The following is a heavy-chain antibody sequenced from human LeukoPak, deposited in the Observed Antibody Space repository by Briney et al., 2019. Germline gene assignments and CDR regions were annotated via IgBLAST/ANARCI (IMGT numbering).Heavy chain of an antibody. CDR2: ISSSSTI. CDR3: ARSIAAAGTTDAFDI. D-gene: IGHD6-13*01. Sequence: GGSLRLSCAASGFTFSDYYMNWVPQAPGKGLEWVSSISSSSTIYYADSVKGRFTISRDNAKNSLYLQMNSLRAEDTAVYYCARSIAAAGTTDAFDIWGQGTMVTVSS. V-gene: IGHV3-69-1*02. J-gene: IGHJ3*02. CDR1: GFTFSDYY.